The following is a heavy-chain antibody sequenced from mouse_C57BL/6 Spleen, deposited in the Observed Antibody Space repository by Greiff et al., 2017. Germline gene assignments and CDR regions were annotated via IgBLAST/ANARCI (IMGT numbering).Heavy chain of an antibody. Sequence: VMLVESGPELVKPGASVKISCKASGYAFSSSWTNWVKQRPGKGLEWIGRIYPGDGDTNYNGKFKGKATLTADKSSSTAYMQLSSLTSEDSAVYFCAREEDYYGSSPYAMDYWGQGASVTVSS. CDR1: GYAFSSSW. CDR3: AREEDYYGSSPYAMDY. J-gene: IGHJ4*01. D-gene: IGHD1-1*01. CDR2: IYPGDGDT. V-gene: IGHV1-82*01.